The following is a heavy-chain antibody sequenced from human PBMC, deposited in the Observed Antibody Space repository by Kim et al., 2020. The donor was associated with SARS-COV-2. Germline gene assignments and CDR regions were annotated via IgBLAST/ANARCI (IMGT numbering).Heavy chain of an antibody. D-gene: IGHD3-16*01. CDR2: IWYDGSNK. V-gene: IGHV3-33*01. Sequence: GGSLRLSCAASGFTFSSYGMHWVRQAPGKGLEWVAVIWYDGSNKYYADSVKGRFTISRDNSKNTLYLQMNSLRAEDTAVYYCARDAYQSPLDYWGQGTLVTVS. J-gene: IGHJ4*02. CDR3: ARDAYQSPLDY. CDR1: GFTFSSYG.